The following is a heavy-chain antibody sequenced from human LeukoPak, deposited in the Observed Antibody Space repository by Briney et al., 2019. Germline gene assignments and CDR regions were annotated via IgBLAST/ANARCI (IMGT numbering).Heavy chain of an antibody. V-gene: IGHV3-23*01. D-gene: IGHD7-27*01. Sequence: SGGSLRLSCAASGFAFKTYGMTWVRQAPGKGLEWVSVISGSGGSTYYADSVKGRYIISRDNSKNTLYLQMNSLRVEDTALYYCAKDASTNWGYSGVFDIWGQGTMVTVSS. CDR3: AKDASTNWGYSGVFDI. CDR2: ISGSGGST. J-gene: IGHJ3*02. CDR1: GFAFKTYG.